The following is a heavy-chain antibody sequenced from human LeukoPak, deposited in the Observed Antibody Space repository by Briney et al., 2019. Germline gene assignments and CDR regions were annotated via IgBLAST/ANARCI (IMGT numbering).Heavy chain of an antibody. CDR1: GFTFSRYS. CDR3: ARVHSSGQLETFDY. CDR2: ITTSSSYI. V-gene: IGHV3-21*01. Sequence: GGSLRLSCAASGFTFSRYSINWVRQAPGRGLEWVSSITTSSSYIYYADSVKGRFTSSRDNAKNSLYLQMNSLRAEDTAVYYCARVHSSGQLETFDYWGQGTLVTVSS. J-gene: IGHJ4*02. D-gene: IGHD6-19*01.